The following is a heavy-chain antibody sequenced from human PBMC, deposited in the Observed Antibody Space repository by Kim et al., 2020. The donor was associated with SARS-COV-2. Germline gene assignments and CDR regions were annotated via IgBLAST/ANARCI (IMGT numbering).Heavy chain of an antibody. CDR1: GFTFSSYG. J-gene: IGHJ4*02. V-gene: IGHV3-33*01. D-gene: IGHD1-26*01. CDR3: ARCPSGSSTWVDY. CDR2: IWYDGSNK. Sequence: GGSLRLSCAASGFTFSSYGMHWVRQAPGKGLEWVAVIWYDGSNKYYADSVKGRFTISRDNSKNTLYLQMNSLRAEDTAVYYCARCPSGSSTWVDYWGQGTLVTVSS.